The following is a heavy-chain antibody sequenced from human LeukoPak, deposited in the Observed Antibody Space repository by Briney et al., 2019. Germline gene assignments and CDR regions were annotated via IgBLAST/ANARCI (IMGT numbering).Heavy chain of an antibody. J-gene: IGHJ4*02. D-gene: IGHD4-17*01. CDR3: ARQQSLYGVKDY. V-gene: IGHV4-39*01. Sequence: SETLSLTCTVSSGSISSSSYYWGWIRQPPGKGLQWIGNIYYSGSTYYNPSLKSRVTISVDTSKKQFSLKLSSVTAAGTAVYYCARQQSLYGVKDYWGQGTLVTVSS. CDR2: IYYSGST. CDR1: SGSISSSSYY.